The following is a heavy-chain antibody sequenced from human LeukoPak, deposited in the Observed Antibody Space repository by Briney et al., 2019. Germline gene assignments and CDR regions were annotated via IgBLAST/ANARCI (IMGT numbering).Heavy chain of an antibody. J-gene: IGHJ6*03. CDR1: GFTFSTSW. CDR3: AKGSSLTSNYYYYYMDV. V-gene: IGHV3-23*01. Sequence: GGSLRLSCAASGFTFSTSWMTWVRQAPGKGLEWVSAISGSGGSTYYADSVKGRFTISRDNSKNTLYLQMNSLRAEDTAVYYCAKGSSLTSNYYYYYMDVWGKGTTVTVSS. CDR2: ISGSGGST. D-gene: IGHD4/OR15-4a*01.